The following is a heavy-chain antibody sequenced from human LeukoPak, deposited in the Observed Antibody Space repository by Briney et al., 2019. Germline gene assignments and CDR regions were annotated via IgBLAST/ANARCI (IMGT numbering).Heavy chain of an antibody. CDR3: ARIHRYCSGGACYVLDN. CDR2: VYYSGST. D-gene: IGHD2-15*01. J-gene: IGHJ4*02. Sequence: SETLSLTCVVSGGSISGYYWGWIRQPPGRGLEWIGYVYYSGSTNYNPSFKSRITISVDTSRNQFSLQLSSVTAADTAVYYCARIHRYCSGGACYVLDNWGQGTLVAVSS. CDR1: GGSISGYY. V-gene: IGHV4-59*01.